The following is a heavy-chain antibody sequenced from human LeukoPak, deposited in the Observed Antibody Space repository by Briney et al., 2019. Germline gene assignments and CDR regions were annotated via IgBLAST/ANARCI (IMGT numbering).Heavy chain of an antibody. D-gene: IGHD1-1*01. CDR2: INHSGST. CDR3: ARGLERDDAFDI. Sequence: SETLSLTCAVYGGSFSGHYWSWIRQPPGKGLEWIGEINHSGSTNYNPSLKSRVTISVDTSKNQFSLKLSSVTAADTAVYYCARGLERDDAFDIWGKGTMVTVSS. J-gene: IGHJ3*02. V-gene: IGHV4-34*01. CDR1: GGSFSGHY.